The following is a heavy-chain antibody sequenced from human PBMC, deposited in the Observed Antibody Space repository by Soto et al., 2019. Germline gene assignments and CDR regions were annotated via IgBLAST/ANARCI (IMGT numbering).Heavy chain of an antibody. CDR1: GGSFSGYY. V-gene: IGHV4-34*01. CDR2: INHSGST. Sequence: ETLSLTCAVYGGSFSGYYWSWIRQPPGKGLEWIGEINHSGSTNYNPSLKRRVTISVDTSKNQFSLKLSSVTAADTAVYYCARFRGQLVSGVDYWGLGTLVTVSS. J-gene: IGHJ4*02. D-gene: IGHD6-6*01. CDR3: ARFRGQLVSGVDY.